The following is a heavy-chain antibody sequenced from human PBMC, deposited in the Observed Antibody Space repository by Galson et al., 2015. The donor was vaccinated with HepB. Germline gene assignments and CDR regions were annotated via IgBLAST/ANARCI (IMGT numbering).Heavy chain of an antibody. CDR3: ARGDTAMDAIYYFDY. CDR2: TYYRSKWYS. D-gene: IGHD5-18*01. CDR1: GDSVSSNSAA. J-gene: IGHJ4*02. V-gene: IGHV6-1*01. Sequence: CAISGDSVSSNSAAWNWIRQSPSRGLEWLGRTYYRSKWYSDYAVSVKSRITINPDTSKNQFSLQLNSVTPEDTAVYYCARGDTAMDAIYYFDYWGQGTLVTVSS.